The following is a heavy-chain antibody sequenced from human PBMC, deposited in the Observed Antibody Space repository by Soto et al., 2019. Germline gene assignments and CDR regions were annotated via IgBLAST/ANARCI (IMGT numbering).Heavy chain of an antibody. Sequence: ESLKISCKGSGYSFTSYWIGWVRQMPGKGLEWMGIIYPGDSDTRYSPSFQGRVTISADKSISTAYLQWSSLKASDTAMYYGARRLSRHCTFDPWGQGTLVTVSS. CDR1: GYSFTSYW. D-gene: IGHD2-2*01. CDR3: ARRLSRHCTFDP. V-gene: IGHV5-51*01. J-gene: IGHJ5*02. CDR2: IYPGDSDT.